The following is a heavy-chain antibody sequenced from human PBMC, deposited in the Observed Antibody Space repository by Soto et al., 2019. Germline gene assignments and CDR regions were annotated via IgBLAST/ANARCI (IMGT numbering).Heavy chain of an antibody. V-gene: IGHV3-49*03. J-gene: IGHJ4*02. CDR3: TRERVDYDYIWGSYRYIAS. D-gene: IGHD3-16*02. Sequence: EVQLVESGGGLVQPGRSLRLSCTASGFTFGDYAMSWFRQAPGKGLEWAGIIRSKAYGGTTEYAASVKGRFTISRDDSNSIAYLQMNSLKTEDTAVYYCTRERVDYDYIWGSYRYIASWGQGTLVTVSS. CDR1: GFTFGDYA. CDR2: IRSKAYGGTT.